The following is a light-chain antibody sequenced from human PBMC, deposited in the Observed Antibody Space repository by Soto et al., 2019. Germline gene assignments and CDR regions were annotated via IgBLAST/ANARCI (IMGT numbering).Light chain of an antibody. J-gene: IGKJ4*01. V-gene: IGKV1-6*01. CDR1: QGIRND. CDR2: GAS. Sequence: SASSLSAYVGDRVTITCRASQGIRNDLGWYQQKPGKAPKVLIYGASSLQNGVPSRFSGSGSGTDGTITICSLQPEDGTTYDGLQEYYYPLTFGGGTKVDIK. CDR3: LQEYYYPLT.